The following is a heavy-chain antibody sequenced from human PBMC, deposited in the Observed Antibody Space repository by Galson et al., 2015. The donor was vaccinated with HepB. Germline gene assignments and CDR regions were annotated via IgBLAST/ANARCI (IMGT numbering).Heavy chain of an antibody. D-gene: IGHD3-3*01. Sequence: SVKVSCKASGGSFSKYAISWVRQAPGQGLEWMGGIIPMFGRANYAQKFQDRVTITADESTSTAYLELRSLRSEDTAVYYCARVFSGEPNLQYLFCWGQGTLVTVSS. V-gene: IGHV1-69*13. CDR2: IIPMFGRA. CDR3: ARVFSGEPNLQYLFC. J-gene: IGHJ4*02. CDR1: GGSFSKYA.